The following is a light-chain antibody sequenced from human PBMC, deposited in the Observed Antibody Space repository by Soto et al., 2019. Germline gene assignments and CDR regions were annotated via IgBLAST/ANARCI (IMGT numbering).Light chain of an antibody. J-gene: IGKJ3*01. CDR3: QRYGSSPFT. Sequence: EIVLTQSPATLSLSPGERATLSCGASQSVSSSYLAWYQQKPRQAPRLLIYDASGRATGIPERFSGSGSGRDFTLTISRLEPEDFAVYYCQRYGSSPFTFGPGNTVDIK. CDR1: QSVSSSY. CDR2: DAS. V-gene: IGKV3D-20*01.